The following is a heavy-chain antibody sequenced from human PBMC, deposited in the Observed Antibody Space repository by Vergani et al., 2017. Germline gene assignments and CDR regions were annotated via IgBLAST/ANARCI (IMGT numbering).Heavy chain of an antibody. D-gene: IGHD1-26*01. J-gene: IGHJ4*02. CDR2: AVPLFGTT. V-gene: IGHV1-69*13. CDR1: GGSFRNYP. Sequence: QVHLVQSGPEVKKPGSSVKVSCKASGGSFRNYPITWVRQAPGQGLEWMGRAVPLFGTTSYARKFQGRVTINADESTGTAYMDLSSLRSDDTAVYYCATXTTSVTGTIPLDSWGQGTLVTVSS. CDR3: ATXTTSVTGTIPLDS.